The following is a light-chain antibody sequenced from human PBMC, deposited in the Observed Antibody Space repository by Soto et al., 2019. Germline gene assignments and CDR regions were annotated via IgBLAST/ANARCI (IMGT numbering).Light chain of an antibody. CDR2: AAS. V-gene: IGKV1-39*01. CDR1: RSIATY. Sequence: DIQMTQSPSSLSASVGDRVTITCRASRSIATYLNWYQQKPGTAPYLLIFAASSLQSGVPSRFSGSGSWTDFTLTISSLQPEYFATYYCQHSLRTPPTFGGGTKVEFK. CDR3: QHSLRTPPT. J-gene: IGKJ4*01.